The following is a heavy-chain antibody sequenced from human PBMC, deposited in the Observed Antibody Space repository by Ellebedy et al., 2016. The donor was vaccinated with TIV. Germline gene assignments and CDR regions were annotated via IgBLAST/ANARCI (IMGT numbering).Heavy chain of an antibody. CDR3: ARWNQGFDT. CDR1: KFTFSTYY. CDR2: ISQDGSGK. J-gene: IGHJ5*02. D-gene: IGHD1-1*01. V-gene: IGHV3-7*01. Sequence: GESLKISCVASKFTFSTYYMGWVRQAPGKGLEWVAHISQDGSGKYYVDSVKGRFTISRDNVKDSLCLQMNSLRAEDTAVYFCARWNQGFDTWGQGTLVTVSS.